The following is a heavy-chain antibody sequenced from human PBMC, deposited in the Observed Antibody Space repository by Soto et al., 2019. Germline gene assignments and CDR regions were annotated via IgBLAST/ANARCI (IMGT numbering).Heavy chain of an antibody. J-gene: IGHJ3*02. CDR3: ASPRDYCVTTSNCFIAFDI. CDR1: GFSFGDYI. V-gene: IGHV3-21*01. Sequence: AQLVESGGSLVKPGGSLRLSCAASGFSFGDYIMNWVRQAPGRGLEWVASISHSGSYIFYADSVKGRFTISRDNSRDSLYLQMXSLXVDDTAIYYCASPRDYCVTTSNCFIAFDIWGQGTRVTVSS. D-gene: IGHD4-17*01. CDR2: ISHSGSYI.